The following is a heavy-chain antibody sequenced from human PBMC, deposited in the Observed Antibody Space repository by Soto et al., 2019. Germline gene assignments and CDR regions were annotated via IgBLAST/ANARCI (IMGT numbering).Heavy chain of an antibody. J-gene: IGHJ4*02. CDR2: SYGDDDK. Sequence: LKCTSPGLSFNKKKEGVGXXXXXPGKALEWLALSYGDDDKRYSPSLKSRLTITKDTSKNQVVLTMTNMDPVDTATYFCAHRNWNDEACNYCDYWGQGPLVTAS. V-gene: IGHV2-5*02. CDR1: GLSFNKKKEG. D-gene: IGHD1-1*01. CDR3: AHRNWNDEACNYCDY.